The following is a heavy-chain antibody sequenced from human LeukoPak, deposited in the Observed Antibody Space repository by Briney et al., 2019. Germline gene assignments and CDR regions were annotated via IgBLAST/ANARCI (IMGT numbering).Heavy chain of an antibody. CDR3: ARDIYCTNGVCYREFDY. Sequence: ASVKVSCKASGYTFANYYIHWVRQAPGQGLEWMGIINPSGGSTSYAQKFQGRVTMTRDTSTSTVYMELSSLRSEDTAVYYCARDIYCTNGVCYREFDYWGQGTLVTVSS. D-gene: IGHD2-8*01. J-gene: IGHJ4*02. CDR2: INPSGGST. CDR1: GYTFANYY. V-gene: IGHV1-46*01.